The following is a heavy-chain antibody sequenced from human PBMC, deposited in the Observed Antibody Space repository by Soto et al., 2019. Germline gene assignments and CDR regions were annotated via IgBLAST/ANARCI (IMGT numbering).Heavy chain of an antibody. J-gene: IGHJ6*02. CDR3: ARETATVTPTDYYYYYGMDV. V-gene: IGHV1-69*13. CDR1: GGTFSSYA. Sequence: SVKVSCKASGGTFSSYAISCVRPAPGQGLEWMGGIIPIFGTANYAQKFQGRVTITADESTSTAYMELSSLRSEDTAVYYCARETATVTPTDYYYYYGMDVWGQGTTVTVSS. D-gene: IGHD4-17*01. CDR2: IIPIFGTA.